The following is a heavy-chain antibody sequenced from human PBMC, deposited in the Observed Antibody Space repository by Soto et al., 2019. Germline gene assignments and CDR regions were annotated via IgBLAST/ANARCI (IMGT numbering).Heavy chain of an antibody. J-gene: IGHJ4*01. CDR3: ARLVAVPGLGHDY. CDR1: GFSLSTTGKC. V-gene: IGHV2-70*01. D-gene: IGHD6-19*01. CDR2: IDWNDDR. Sequence: SGPTLVNPTETLTLTCTLSGFSLSTTGKCVRWIRKPPGKALEWLALIDWNDDRYYSTSLKTRLSISKDASKNQVVLTMANLDLMYTATYFCARLVAVPGLGHDYWGHGTLVTVSS.